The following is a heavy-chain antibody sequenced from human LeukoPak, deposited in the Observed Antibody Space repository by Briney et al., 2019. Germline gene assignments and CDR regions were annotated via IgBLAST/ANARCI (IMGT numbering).Heavy chain of an antibody. D-gene: IGHD1-14*01. Sequence: SETLSLTCTVSGGSISSSSYYWGWIRQPPGKGLEWIGSIYYSGSTYYNPSLKSRVTISADTSKKQFSLKLRSVTAADTAVYYCARHEWGITNAFDIWGQGTMVTVSS. CDR2: IYYSGST. V-gene: IGHV4-39*01. J-gene: IGHJ3*02. CDR3: ARHEWGITNAFDI. CDR1: GGSISSSSYY.